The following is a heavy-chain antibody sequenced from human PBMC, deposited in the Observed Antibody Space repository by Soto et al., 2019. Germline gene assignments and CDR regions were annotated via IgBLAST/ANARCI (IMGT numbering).Heavy chain of an antibody. CDR2: ISGSGGST. J-gene: IGHJ6*02. D-gene: IGHD3-10*02. Sequence: GGSLRLSCAASGFTFSSYAMSWVRQAPGKGLEWVSAISGSGGSTYYADSVKGRFTISRDNSKNTLYLQMNSLRAEDTAVYYCAKAEVFLLFGELLTAHYYYYGMDVWGQGTTVTVSS. CDR3: AKAEVFLLFGELLTAHYYYYGMDV. V-gene: IGHV3-23*01. CDR1: GFTFSSYA.